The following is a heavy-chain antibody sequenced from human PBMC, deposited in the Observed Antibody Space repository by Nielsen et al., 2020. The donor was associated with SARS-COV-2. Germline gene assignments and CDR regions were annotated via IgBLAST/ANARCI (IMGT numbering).Heavy chain of an antibody. J-gene: IGHJ3*01. Sequence: SETLSLTCPVSGAFVSTSYWSWIRQPPGKGLEWIGYVHYTGTTKYKSSLKSRVTMSVDTSNNQFSLKLTSMTAADTAVYYCAREGSGSYPDAFGVWGQGTMVTVSS. V-gene: IGHV4-59*02. CDR3: AREGSGSYPDAFGV. CDR2: VHYTGTT. D-gene: IGHD3-10*01. CDR1: GAFVSTSY.